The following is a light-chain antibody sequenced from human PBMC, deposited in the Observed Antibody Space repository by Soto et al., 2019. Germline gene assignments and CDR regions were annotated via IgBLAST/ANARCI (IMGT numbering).Light chain of an antibody. CDR3: QQYDCYSPT. V-gene: IGKV1-5*01. CDR1: QNIRGW. Sequence: DIQMTQSPSTLSAFVGDRVTITCRASQNIRGWLAWYQQRPGKAPALLIFEASRLEGGVPSRFSGSGSGTEFTLTIDSLQPDDFATYYCQQYDCYSPTFGQGTRVEFK. CDR2: EAS. J-gene: IGKJ1*01.